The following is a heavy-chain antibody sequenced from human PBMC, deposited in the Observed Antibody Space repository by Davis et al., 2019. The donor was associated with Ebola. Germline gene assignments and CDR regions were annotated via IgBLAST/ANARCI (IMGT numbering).Heavy chain of an antibody. V-gene: IGHV4-39*01. CDR1: GGSISSSSYY. D-gene: IGHD6-19*01. Sequence: GSLRLSCTVSGGSISSSSYYWGWIRQPPGKGLEWIGSIYYSGSTYYNPSLKSRVTISVDTSKNQFSLKLSSVTAADTAAYYCARQARLSLDYWGQGTLVTVSS. CDR2: IYYSGST. CDR3: ARQARLSLDY. J-gene: IGHJ4*02.